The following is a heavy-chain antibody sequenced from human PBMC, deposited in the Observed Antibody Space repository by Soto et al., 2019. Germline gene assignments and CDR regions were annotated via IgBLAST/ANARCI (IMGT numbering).Heavy chain of an antibody. CDR3: ARDRTMVRGVINFFFDY. Sequence: PGGSLRLSCAASGFTFSSYEMNWVRQAPGKGLEWVSYISSSGSTIYYADSVKGRFTISRDNSKDTLYLQMNSLRAEDTAVYYCARDRTMVRGVINFFFDYWGQGTLVTVSS. J-gene: IGHJ4*02. V-gene: IGHV3-48*03. CDR1: GFTFSSYE. D-gene: IGHD3-10*01. CDR2: ISSSGSTI.